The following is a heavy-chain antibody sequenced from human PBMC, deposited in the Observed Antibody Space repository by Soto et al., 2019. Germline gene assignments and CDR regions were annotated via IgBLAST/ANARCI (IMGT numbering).Heavy chain of an antibody. CDR3: AKATMGLYYYYGMDV. D-gene: IGHD3-10*01. CDR2: ISYDGSNK. J-gene: IGHJ6*02. Sequence: GGSLRLSCAASGFTFSSYGMHWVRQAPGKGLEWVAVISYDGSNKYYADSVKGRFTISRDNSKNTLYLQMNSLRAEDTAVYYCAKATMGLYYYYGMDVWGQGTTVTVSS. V-gene: IGHV3-30*18. CDR1: GFTFSSYG.